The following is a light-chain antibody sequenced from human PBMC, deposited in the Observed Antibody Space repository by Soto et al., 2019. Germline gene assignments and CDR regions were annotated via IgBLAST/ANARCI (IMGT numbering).Light chain of an antibody. CDR1: QGISSY. J-gene: IGKJ1*01. Sequence: AIRMTQSPSSFSASTGDRVTITCRASQGISSYLAWYQQKPGKAPKLLIYAASTLQSGVPSRFSGSGSGTDFTLTISGLQSEDLATYYCQQYYSYPWTFGQGTKVEIK. CDR3: QQYYSYPWT. CDR2: AAS. V-gene: IGKV1-8*01.